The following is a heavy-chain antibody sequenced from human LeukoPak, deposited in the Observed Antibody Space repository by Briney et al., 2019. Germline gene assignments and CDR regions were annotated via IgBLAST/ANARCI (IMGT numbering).Heavy chain of an antibody. Sequence: SETLSLTCTVSGGSISSYYWSWIRPPAGKGLEWIGRIYTSGSTNYNPSLKSRVTMSVDTSKNQFSLKLSSVTAADTAVYYCARDPKEYDFWSGYFSPPDYYGMDVWGQGTTVTVSS. CDR1: GGSISSYY. J-gene: IGHJ6*02. V-gene: IGHV4-4*07. CDR3: ARDPKEYDFWSGYFSPPDYYGMDV. D-gene: IGHD3-3*01. CDR2: IYTSGST.